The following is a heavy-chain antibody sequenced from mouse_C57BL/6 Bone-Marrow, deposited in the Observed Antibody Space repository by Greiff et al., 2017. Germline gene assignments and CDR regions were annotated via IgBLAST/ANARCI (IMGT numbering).Heavy chain of an antibody. CDR1: GYSITSDY. CDR3: ARLMGNYLWYFDV. V-gene: IGHV3-8*01. D-gene: IGHD2-1*01. Sequence: EVKLQESGPGLAKPSQTLSLTCSVTGYSITSDYWNWIRKFPGNKLEYMGYISYSGSTYYNPSLKSRISITRDTSKNQYYLQLNSVTTEDTATYYWARLMGNYLWYFDVWGTGTTVTVSS. J-gene: IGHJ1*03. CDR2: ISYSGST.